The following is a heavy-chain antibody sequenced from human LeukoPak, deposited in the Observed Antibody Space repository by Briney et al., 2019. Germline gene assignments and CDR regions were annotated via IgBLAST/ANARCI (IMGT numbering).Heavy chain of an antibody. J-gene: IGHJ4*02. CDR1: GGSISSYY. V-gene: IGHV4-59*01. Sequence: SETLSLTCTVSGGSISSYYWSWIRQPPGKGLEWIGYIYYSGSTNYNPSLKSRVTISVDTSKNQFSLKLSSVTAADTAVYYCASRPAVAAEYYFDYWGQGTLVTVSS. D-gene: IGHD6-19*01. CDR2: IYYSGST. CDR3: ASRPAVAAEYYFDY.